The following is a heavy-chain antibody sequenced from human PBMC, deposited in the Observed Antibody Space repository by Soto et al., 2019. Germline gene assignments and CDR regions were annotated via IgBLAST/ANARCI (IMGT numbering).Heavy chain of an antibody. Sequence: GGSLRLSCSASGFTFSNYAIHWVRQAPGKGVEWVAVISYDGGNKAYADSVKGRFTISRDNAKNTLYLQMNSLRAEDTAVYYCARDGWLYYDSTSQGMDVWGQGTTVTVSS. CDR1: GFTFSNYA. J-gene: IGHJ6*02. CDR2: ISYDGGNK. CDR3: ARDGWLYYDSTSQGMDV. D-gene: IGHD3-22*01. V-gene: IGHV3-30-3*01.